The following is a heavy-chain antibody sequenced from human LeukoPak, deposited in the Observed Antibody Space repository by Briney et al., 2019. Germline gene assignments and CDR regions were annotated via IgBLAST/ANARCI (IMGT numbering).Heavy chain of an antibody. J-gene: IGHJ3*02. D-gene: IGHD3-22*01. Sequence: SETLSLTCTVSGGSISSYYWSWIRQPAGKGLEWIGRIYTSGSTNYNPSLKSRVTMSVDTSKNQFSLKLSSVTAADTAVYYCAGDPNYYDSSGYPLNDAFDIWGQGTMVTVSS. CDR2: IYTSGST. V-gene: IGHV4-4*07. CDR1: GGSISSYY. CDR3: AGDPNYYDSSGYPLNDAFDI.